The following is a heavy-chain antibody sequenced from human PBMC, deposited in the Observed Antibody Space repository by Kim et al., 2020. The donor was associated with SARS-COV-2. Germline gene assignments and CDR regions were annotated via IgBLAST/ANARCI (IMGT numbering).Heavy chain of an antibody. J-gene: IGHJ5*02. V-gene: IGHV1-8*01. CDR3: ARRVGGGSGGSCYWVDH. CDR2: MNPNSGNT. Sequence: ASVKVSCKASGYTFTSHDINWVRQATGHGLEWMGWMNPNSGNTGYAQKFQGRVTMTRNTSISTAYMELSSLRSEDTAVYYCARRVGGGSGGSCYWVDHWGQGTLVTVSS. CDR1: GYTFTSHD. D-gene: IGHD2-15*01.